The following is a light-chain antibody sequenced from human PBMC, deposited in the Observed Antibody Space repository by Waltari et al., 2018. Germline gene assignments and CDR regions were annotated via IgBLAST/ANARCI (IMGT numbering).Light chain of an antibody. CDR1: QSVGST. V-gene: IGKV3-20*01. CDR2: GAS. Sequence: IVLTQSPGTLSLSPGESATLSCRDSQSVGSTLAWYQQKTGHAPRLLIYGASNRATGIPDRFSGSGSGTEFSLTISRLDPEDFAVYYCQHYVRLPGTFGQGTKVEMK. CDR3: QHYVRLPGT. J-gene: IGKJ1*01.